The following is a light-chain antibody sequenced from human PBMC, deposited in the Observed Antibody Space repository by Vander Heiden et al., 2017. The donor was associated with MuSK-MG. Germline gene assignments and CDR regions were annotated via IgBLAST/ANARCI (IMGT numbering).Light chain of an antibody. CDR1: PTLSITY. CDR3: QQDDSSLYT. Sequence: EIVLTQSPGTRAGSPVKRATLYGMASPTLSITYIAWYQQKPGQAPRLVIYWASSRATGTPLRFSDSGSGTDFTLTINRLEPEDLAVYYCQQDDSSLYTFGRGTKLEI. CDR2: WAS. V-gene: IGKV3-20*01. J-gene: IGKJ2*01.